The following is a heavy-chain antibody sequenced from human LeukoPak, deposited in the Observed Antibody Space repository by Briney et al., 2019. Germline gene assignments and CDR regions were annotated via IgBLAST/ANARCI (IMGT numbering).Heavy chain of an antibody. CDR2: IYHSGST. CDR1: GGSISSGGYS. V-gene: IGHV4-30-2*01. Sequence: SQTLSLTCAVSGGSISSGGYSWSWIRQPPGKGLEWIGYIYHSGSTYYNPSLKSRVTISVDRSKNQFSLKLSSVTAADTAVYYCARGPSRSAFDIWGQGTMVTVSS. CDR3: ARGPSRSAFDI. J-gene: IGHJ3*02.